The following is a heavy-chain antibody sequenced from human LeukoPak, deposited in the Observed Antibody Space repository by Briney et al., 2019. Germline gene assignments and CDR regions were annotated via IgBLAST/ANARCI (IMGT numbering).Heavy chain of an antibody. CDR2: INHSGST. V-gene: IGHV4-39*07. Sequence: PSETLSLTCTVSGGSVSSGSHYWSWIRQPPGKGLEWIGEINHSGSTNYNPSLKSRDTISVDTSKNQFSLKLSSVTAADTAVYYCARAYIAAAYNWFDPWGQGTLVTVSS. CDR3: ARAYIAAAYNWFDP. CDR1: GGSVSSGSHY. D-gene: IGHD6-13*01. J-gene: IGHJ5*02.